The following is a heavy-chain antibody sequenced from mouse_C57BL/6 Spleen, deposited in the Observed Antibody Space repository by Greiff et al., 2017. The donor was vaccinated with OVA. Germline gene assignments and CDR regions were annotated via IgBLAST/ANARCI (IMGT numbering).Heavy chain of an antibody. Sequence: VKLQQPGAELVKPGASVKLSCKASGYTFTSYWMHWVKQRPGRGLEWIGRIDPNSGGTKYNEKFKSKATLTVDKPSSTAYLQLSSLTAADSAVYYCAISEDFDYWGQGTTLTVSS. CDR3: AISEDFDY. V-gene: IGHV1-72*01. J-gene: IGHJ2*01. CDR1: GYTFTSYW. CDR2: IDPNSGGT.